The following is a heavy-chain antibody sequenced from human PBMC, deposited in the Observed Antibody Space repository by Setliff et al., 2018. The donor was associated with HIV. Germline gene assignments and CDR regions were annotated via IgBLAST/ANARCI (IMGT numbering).Heavy chain of an antibody. CDR3: ARGKGGLVGPAEFDY. Sequence: SETLSLTCAVYGGSFSGYHWNWIRQFPGKGLEWIGEINHTGNTQYNPSLKSRVTMSEETSKNQFSLKLKSVTAADTAIYFCARGKGGLVGPAEFDYWGPGTLVTVPQ. CDR1: GGSFSGYH. J-gene: IGHJ4*02. V-gene: IGHV4-34*01. CDR2: INHTGNT. D-gene: IGHD1-26*01.